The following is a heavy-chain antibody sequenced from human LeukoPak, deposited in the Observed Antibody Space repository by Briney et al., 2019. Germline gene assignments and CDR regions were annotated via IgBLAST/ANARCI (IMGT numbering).Heavy chain of an antibody. J-gene: IGHJ4*02. CDR1: GFTFDTST. D-gene: IGHD1-1*01. Sequence: PGGSLRLSCAASGFTFDTSTMNWVRQAPGKGLEWVSSISSTSSYIYYADSVKGRFTISRDNAKNSLYLQMNSLRAEDTAVYYCARGQTGTGDYWGQGTLVTVSS. V-gene: IGHV3-21*01. CDR2: ISSTSSYI. CDR3: ARGQTGTGDY.